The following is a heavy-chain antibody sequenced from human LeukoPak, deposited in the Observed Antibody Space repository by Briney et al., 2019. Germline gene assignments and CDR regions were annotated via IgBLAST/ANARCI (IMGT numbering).Heavy chain of an antibody. D-gene: IGHD2-2*02. Sequence: PGGSLRLSCAASGFTFSNYAMSWVRQAPGKGLEWVSAISGSGASTYYADSVKGRFTISRDSSKNTLYLQMNSLRAEDTGVHYCAKVFPPLGYCSSTSCYRSGMDVWGQGTTVTVSS. J-gene: IGHJ6*02. CDR1: GFTFSNYA. CDR3: AKVFPPLGYCSSTSCYRSGMDV. CDR2: ISGSGAST. V-gene: IGHV3-23*01.